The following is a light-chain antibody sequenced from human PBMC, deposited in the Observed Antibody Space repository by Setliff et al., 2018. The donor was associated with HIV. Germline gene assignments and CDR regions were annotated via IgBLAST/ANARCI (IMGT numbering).Light chain of an antibody. Sequence: QSALTQPASVSGSPGQSITISCTGSNNDIGDYNYVSWYQQHPVNTPKLIIYDVTNRPSGVSDRFSASKSGNTASLTISVLQADDEADYYCSSWTGSSTLMFGTGTKGTVL. V-gene: IGLV2-14*03. J-gene: IGLJ1*01. CDR1: NNDIGDYNY. CDR2: DVT. CDR3: SSWTGSSTLM.